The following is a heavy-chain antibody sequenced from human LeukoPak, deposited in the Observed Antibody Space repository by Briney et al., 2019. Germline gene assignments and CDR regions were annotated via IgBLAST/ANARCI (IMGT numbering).Heavy chain of an antibody. J-gene: IGHJ6*03. D-gene: IGHD3-10*01. CDR2: TIPIFGTA. Sequence: ASVKVSCKASRGTFSSYAISWVRQAPGQGLEWMGGTIPIFGTANYAQKFQGRVTISADESTSTAYMELSSLRFEDTAVYYCARVEEGYGSGRRENYYYYYMDVWGKGTTVTISS. V-gene: IGHV1-69*13. CDR3: ARVEEGYGSGRRENYYYYYMDV. CDR1: RGTFSSYA.